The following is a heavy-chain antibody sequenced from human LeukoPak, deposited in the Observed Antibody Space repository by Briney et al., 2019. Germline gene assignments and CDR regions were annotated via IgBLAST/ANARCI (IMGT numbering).Heavy chain of an antibody. CDR2: ISTSGSTI. J-gene: IGHJ4*02. D-gene: IGHD4-23*01. Sequence: GGSLRLSCAASGFTFSSYSMNWVRQAPGKGLEWISYISTSGSTIYYADSVKGRFTISRDNANKSLYLQMDSLRAEDTAVYYCARRLWDNGGNFNYWGQGTLVTVSS. CDR3: ARRLWDNGGNFNY. V-gene: IGHV3-48*01. CDR1: GFTFSSYS.